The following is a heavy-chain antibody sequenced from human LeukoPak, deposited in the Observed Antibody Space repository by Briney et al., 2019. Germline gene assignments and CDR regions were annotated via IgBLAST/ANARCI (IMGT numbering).Heavy chain of an antibody. CDR2: IYHSGST. CDR1: GGSISSSNW. D-gene: IGHD5-18*01. Sequence: SETLSLTCAVSGGSISSSNWWSWVRQPPGKGLEWIGEIYHSGSTNYNPSLKSRVTISVDKSKNQFSLKLSSVTAADTAVYYCARDGPLRGYSYGYDYWGQGTLVTVSS. J-gene: IGHJ4*02. CDR3: ARDGPLRGYSYGYDY. V-gene: IGHV4-4*02.